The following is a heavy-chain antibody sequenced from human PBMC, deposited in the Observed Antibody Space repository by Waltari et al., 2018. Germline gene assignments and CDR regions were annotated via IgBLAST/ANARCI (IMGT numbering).Heavy chain of an antibody. Sequence: EVQLVESGGGLVQPGRSLRLSCAASGFTFDDYAMHWVRQAPGKGLEWVSGISWNSGSIGYADSVKGRFTISRDNAKNSLYLQMNSLRAEDTALYYCAKDIEYQLLLNPDAFDIWGQGTMVTVSS. J-gene: IGHJ3*02. CDR2: ISWNSGSI. CDR1: GFTFDDYA. D-gene: IGHD2-2*01. V-gene: IGHV3-9*01. CDR3: AKDIEYQLLLNPDAFDI.